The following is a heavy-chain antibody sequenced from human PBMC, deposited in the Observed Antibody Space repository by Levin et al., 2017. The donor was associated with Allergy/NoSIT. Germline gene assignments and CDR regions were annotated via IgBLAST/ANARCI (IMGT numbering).Heavy chain of an antibody. D-gene: IGHD2/OR15-2a*01. CDR1: GFTFSSYA. Sequence: LSLTCAASGFTFSSYAMSWVRQAPGKGLEWVSTISGSGGTTYYADSVKGRFTIPRDNSKNTLYLQMNSLRAEDTAVYYCAKRGFLDYWGQGTLVTVSS. J-gene: IGHJ4*02. V-gene: IGHV3-23*01. CDR2: ISGSGGTT. CDR3: AKRGFLDY.